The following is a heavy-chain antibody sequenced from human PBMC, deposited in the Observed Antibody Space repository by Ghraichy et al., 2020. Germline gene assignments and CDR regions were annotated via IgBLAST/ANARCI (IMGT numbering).Heavy chain of an antibody. V-gene: IGHV3-11*04. D-gene: IGHD2-8*01. J-gene: IGHJ1*01. Sequence: GGSLRLSCAASGFTFSDYYMSWIRQAPGKGLEWVSYISSSSSTIYYADSVRGRFTISRDNAKNSLYLQMNSLRAEDTAVYYCVRGYSTNSGHFQHWGQGTLVTVSS. CDR1: GFTFSDYY. CDR2: ISSSSSTI. CDR3: VRGYSTNSGHFQH.